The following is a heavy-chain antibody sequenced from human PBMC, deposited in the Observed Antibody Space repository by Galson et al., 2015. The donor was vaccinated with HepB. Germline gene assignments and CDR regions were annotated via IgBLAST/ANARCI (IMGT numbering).Heavy chain of an antibody. CDR3: ARGGVPAACDY. V-gene: IGHV3-74*01. CDR2: INGDGTTT. J-gene: IGHJ4*02. D-gene: IGHD2-2*01. CDR1: GFTFSDYY. Sequence: SLRLSCAASGFTFSDYYFHWVRQVPGKGLVWVSHINGDGTTTGYADSVKGRFTISRDNTKNTLYLQMNSLRADDTAVYYCARGGVPAACDYWGQGTLVTVSS.